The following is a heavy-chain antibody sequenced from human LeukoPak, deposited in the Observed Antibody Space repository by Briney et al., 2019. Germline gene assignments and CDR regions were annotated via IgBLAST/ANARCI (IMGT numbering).Heavy chain of an antibody. Sequence: SVTLSCNASGGTFSSYAISWVRHPPGQGLEWMGRLIPILGIANYAQHFQGRVTITADKSTSTAYMELSSVRSEDTAVYYCARDGYDHEGDYWDQGTLVTVS. V-gene: IGHV1-69*04. CDR2: LIPILGIA. CDR1: GGTFSSYA. CDR3: ARDGYDHEGDY. J-gene: IGHJ4*02. D-gene: IGHD5-12*01.